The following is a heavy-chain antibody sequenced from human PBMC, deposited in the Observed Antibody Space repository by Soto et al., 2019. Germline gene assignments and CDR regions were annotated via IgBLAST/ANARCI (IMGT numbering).Heavy chain of an antibody. V-gene: IGHV4-34*01. CDR2: INHSGST. CDR1: GGSFSGYY. D-gene: IGHD3-22*01. J-gene: IGHJ6*02. CDR3: ARGRHYYDSSGYPYYYYGMDV. Sequence: SETLSLTCAVYGGSFSGYYWSWIRQPPGKGLEWIGEINHSGSTNYNPSLKSRVTISVDTSKNQFSLKLSSVTAADTAVYYCARGRHYYDSSGYPYYYYGMDVWGQGTTVTVSS.